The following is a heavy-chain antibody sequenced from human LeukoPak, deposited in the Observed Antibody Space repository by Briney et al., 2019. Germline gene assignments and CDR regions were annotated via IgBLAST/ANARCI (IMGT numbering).Heavy chain of an antibody. J-gene: IGHJ3*02. CDR3: AGAYCGGDCYSGRAFDI. CDR1: GGSISSSYW. Sequence: PSETLSLTCVVSGGSISSSYWWSWVRPPPGKGLEWIGEVYLSWSSNYYPSLKGRVTISIEKYKNQFSLNVSSVTAADTAVYYCAGAYCGGDCYSGRAFDIWGQGTMVTVSS. D-gene: IGHD2-21*02. V-gene: IGHV4/OR15-8*01. CDR2: VYLSWSS.